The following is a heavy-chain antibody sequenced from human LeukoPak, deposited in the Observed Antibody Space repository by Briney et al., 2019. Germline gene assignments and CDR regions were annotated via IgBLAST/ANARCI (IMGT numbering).Heavy chain of an antibody. CDR2: IYSSGST. CDR1: GGSINTYY. V-gene: IGHV4-4*07. Sequence: SETLSLTCTVSGGSINTYYWGWIRQPAGKGLEWIGRIYSSGSTNYNPSLKSRVTMSVDTSKNQFSLKLSSVTAADTAVYYCAREWNAVAGFGYWGQGTLVTVSS. CDR3: AREWNAVAGFGY. D-gene: IGHD6-13*01. J-gene: IGHJ4*02.